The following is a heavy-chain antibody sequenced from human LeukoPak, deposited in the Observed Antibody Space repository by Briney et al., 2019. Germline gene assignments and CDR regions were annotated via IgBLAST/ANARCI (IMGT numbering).Heavy chain of an antibody. Sequence: GASVKVSCKASGYTFTSYDINWVRQATGQGLEWMGWMNPNSGNTGYAQKFQGRVTMTGDTSISTAYMELSSLRSDDTAVYYCARDPSEDIVVVPAAIKSNYYYYYMDVWGKGTTVTVSS. V-gene: IGHV1-8*01. CDR3: ARDPSEDIVVVPAAIKSNYYYYYMDV. D-gene: IGHD2-2*02. CDR2: MNPNSGNT. J-gene: IGHJ6*03. CDR1: GYTFTSYD.